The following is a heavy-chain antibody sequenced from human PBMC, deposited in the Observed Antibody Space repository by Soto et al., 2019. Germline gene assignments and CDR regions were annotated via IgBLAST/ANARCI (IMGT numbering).Heavy chain of an antibody. CDR3: ARDGMRDIVVVVAAPSYYYYGMDV. CDR2: ISAYNGNT. D-gene: IGHD2-15*01. Sequence: RASVKVSCKASGYTFTSYGISWVRQAPGQGLEWMGWISAYNGNTNYAQKLQGRVTMTTDTSTSTAYMELRSLRSDDTAVYYCARDGMRDIVVVVAAPSYYYYGMDVWGQGTTVTVSS. J-gene: IGHJ6*02. V-gene: IGHV1-18*01. CDR1: GYTFTSYG.